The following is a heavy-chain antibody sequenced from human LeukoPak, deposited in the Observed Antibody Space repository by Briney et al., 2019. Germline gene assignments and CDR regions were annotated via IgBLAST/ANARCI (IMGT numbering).Heavy chain of an antibody. CDR1: GFLFSSYE. CDR3: ARGFAPHDY. J-gene: IGHJ4*02. V-gene: IGHV3-48*03. CDR2: ISTSGSTI. Sequence: GGSLRLSCAASGFLFSSYEMNWVRRAPGKGLEWVSYISTSGSTIFYADSVKGRFTISRDNAKNSLYLQVNSLRAEDTAVYYCARGFAPHDYWGQGTLVTVSP.